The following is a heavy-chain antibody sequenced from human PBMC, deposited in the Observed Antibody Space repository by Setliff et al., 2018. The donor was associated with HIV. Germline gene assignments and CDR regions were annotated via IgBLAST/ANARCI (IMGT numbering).Heavy chain of an antibody. CDR3: AREFNYYDSSGYQRYFDS. D-gene: IGHD3-22*01. CDR1: GGSISSSSYY. Sequence: SETLSLTCTVSGGSISSSSYYWGWIRQPPGKGLEWIGSMYYSGSTYYNPSLKSRVTIAVDRSKNQFSLKLTSVTAADTAVYYCAREFNYYDSSGYQRYFDSWGQGTLVTVSS. V-gene: IGHV4-39*07. CDR2: MYYSGST. J-gene: IGHJ4*02.